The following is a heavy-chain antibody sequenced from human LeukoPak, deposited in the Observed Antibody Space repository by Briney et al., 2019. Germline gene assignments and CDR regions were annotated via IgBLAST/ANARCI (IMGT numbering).Heavy chain of an antibody. V-gene: IGHV3-23*01. J-gene: IGHJ4*02. CDR3: AKQSYARSLGE. Sequence: GGSLRLSCEASGLTFSSYGMSWVRQAPGKGLQWVSAITGGGGTTYYADSVKGRFTISRDNSKNMLYLQMNSLRAEDTAVYYCAKQSYARSLGEGGPGTLVSVSS. CDR2: ITGGGGTT. CDR1: GLTFSSYG. D-gene: IGHD2-8*01.